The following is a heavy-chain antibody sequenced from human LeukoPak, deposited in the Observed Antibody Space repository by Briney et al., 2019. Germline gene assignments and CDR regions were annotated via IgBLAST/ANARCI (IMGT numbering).Heavy chain of an antibody. Sequence: GGSLRLSSPPSGSTSSKYWMSCARQAPRKGLEWVANIKQDGSEKYYVDSVKGRFTISRDSAKNSLYLQMNSLRAEDTAVYYCARGRGSSGRYGFDYWCQGTLVTVSS. D-gene: IGHD6-19*01. J-gene: IGHJ4*02. CDR2: IKQDGSEK. V-gene: IGHV3-7*01. CDR3: ARGRGSSGRYGFDY. CDR1: GSTSSKYW.